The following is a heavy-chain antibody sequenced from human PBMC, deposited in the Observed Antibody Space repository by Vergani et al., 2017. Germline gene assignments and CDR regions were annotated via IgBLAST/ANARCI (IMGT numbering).Heavy chain of an antibody. CDR2: INHSGST. Sequence: QVQLQQWGAGLLKPSETLSLTCAVSGGSFSGYYWSWIRQPPGKGMEWIGEINHSGSTNYNPSLKSRVTISVDTYKNQFSLKLSFVTAADTVVYYCARSAYYDLWSGYYEVGNEAFDIWAKGQWSPSLQ. J-gene: IGHJ3*02. D-gene: IGHD3-3*01. CDR3: ARSAYYDLWSGYYEVGNEAFDI. CDR1: GGSFSGYY. V-gene: IGHV4-34*01.